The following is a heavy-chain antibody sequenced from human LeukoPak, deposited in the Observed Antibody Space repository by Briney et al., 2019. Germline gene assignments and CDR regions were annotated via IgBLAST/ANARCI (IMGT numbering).Heavy chain of an antibody. J-gene: IGHJ4*02. CDR2: ISGSGGST. D-gene: IGHD6-19*01. V-gene: IGHV3-23*01. CDR1: GFTFSSYA. CDR3: AKDRGRTSGWYGRVFDY. Sequence: PGGSLRLSCAASGFTFSSYAMSWVRQAPGKGLEWVSAISGSGGSTYYADSVKGRFTISRDNSKNTLYLQMNSLRAEDTAVYYCAKDRGRTSGWYGRVFDYWGQGTLVTVSS.